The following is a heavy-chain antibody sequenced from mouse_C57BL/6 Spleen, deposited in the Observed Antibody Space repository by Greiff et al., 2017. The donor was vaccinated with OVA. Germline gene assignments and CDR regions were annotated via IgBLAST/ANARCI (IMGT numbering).Heavy chain of an antibody. CDR2: ISSGGSYT. J-gene: IGHJ3*01. D-gene: IGHD4-1*01. V-gene: IGHV5-6*01. CDR3: ATQSRTGAFAY. Sequence: EVQLVESGGDLVKPGGSLKLSCAASGFTFSSYGMSWVRQTPDKRLEWVATISSGGSYTYYPDSVKGRFTISRDNAKNTLYLQMSSLKSEDTAMYYCATQSRTGAFAYWGQGTLVTVSA. CDR1: GFTFSSYG.